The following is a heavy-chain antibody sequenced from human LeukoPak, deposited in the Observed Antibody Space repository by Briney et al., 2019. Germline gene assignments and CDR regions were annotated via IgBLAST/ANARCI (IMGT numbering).Heavy chain of an antibody. Sequence: GASVKVSCKASGYTFTGYYMHWVRQAPGQGLEWMGWINPNSGGTNYAQKFQGRVTMTRDTSISTAYMELSRLRSDGTAVYYCARDVCFGYCSGGSCCCQPYYFDYWGQGTLVTVSS. J-gene: IGHJ4*02. CDR1: GYTFTGYY. CDR2: INPNSGGT. V-gene: IGHV1-2*02. D-gene: IGHD2-15*01. CDR3: ARDVCFGYCSGGSCCCQPYYFDY.